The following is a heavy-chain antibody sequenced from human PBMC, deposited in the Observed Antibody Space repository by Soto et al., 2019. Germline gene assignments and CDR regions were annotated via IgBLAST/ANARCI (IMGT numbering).Heavy chain of an antibody. CDR3: AKSGYSYGVFDY. D-gene: IGHD5-18*01. Sequence: EVQLLESGRGLVQPGGSPRLSCAASGFTFSSYAMSWVRQAPGKGLEWVSAISGSGGSTYYADSVKGRFTISRDNSKNTLYLQMNSLRAEDTAVYYCAKSGYSYGVFDYWGQGTLVTVSS. CDR2: ISGSGGST. CDR1: GFTFSSYA. V-gene: IGHV3-23*01. J-gene: IGHJ4*02.